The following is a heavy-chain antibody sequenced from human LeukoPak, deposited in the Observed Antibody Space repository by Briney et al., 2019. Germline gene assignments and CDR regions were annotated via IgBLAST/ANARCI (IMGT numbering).Heavy chain of an antibody. CDR1: GGSISSYY. CDR3: ASPNCSGGSCYFNS. Sequence: SETLSLTCTVSGGSISSYYWSWLRQPPGKGLEWIGYIYYSGSTNYNPSLKSRVTISVDTSKNQFSLKPSSVTAADTAVYYCASPNCSGGSCYFNSWGQGTLVTVSS. V-gene: IGHV4-59*01. J-gene: IGHJ4*02. D-gene: IGHD2-15*01. CDR2: IYYSGST.